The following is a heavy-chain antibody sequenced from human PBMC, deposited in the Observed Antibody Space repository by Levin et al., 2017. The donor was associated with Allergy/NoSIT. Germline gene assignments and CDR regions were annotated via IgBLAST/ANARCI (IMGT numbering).Heavy chain of an antibody. CDR2: IGGSDGIT. CDR3: AKGNEGVTILGLVPNDLMVDS. CDR1: GFSFRTFV. D-gene: IGHD3/OR15-3a*01. J-gene: IGHJ4*02. Sequence: LSLTCAASGFSFRTFVMTWVRQAPGKGLEWVSSIGGSDGITYYADSVKGRFTVSRDNSKNTLYLQMNSLRTEDTAVYFCAKGNEGVTILGLVPNDLMVDSWGQGTLVTVSS. V-gene: IGHV3-23*01.